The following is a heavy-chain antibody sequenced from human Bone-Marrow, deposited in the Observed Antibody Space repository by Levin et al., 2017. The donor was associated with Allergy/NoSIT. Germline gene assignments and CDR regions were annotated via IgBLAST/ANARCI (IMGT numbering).Heavy chain of an antibody. J-gene: IGHJ4*02. Sequence: SQTLSLPCTVSGASVRSGGDFWGWIRQQPGKGLEWIGYMYYGGTTHYNPSLESRATITGDASKNQFALNLASVTAADTAVYYCARDVTSKYYFDFWGQGTLVTVSS. CDR1: GASVRSGGDF. V-gene: IGHV4-31*03. CDR2: MYYGGTT. CDR3: ARDVTSKYYFDF.